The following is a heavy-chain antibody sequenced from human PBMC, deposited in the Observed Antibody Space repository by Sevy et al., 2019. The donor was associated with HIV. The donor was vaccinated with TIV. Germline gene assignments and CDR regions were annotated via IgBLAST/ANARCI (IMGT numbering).Heavy chain of an antibody. J-gene: IGHJ4*02. Sequence: GGSLRLSCTASGFTFSDYYMSWIRQAPGKGLEWISSISSRDYFIYYADSVKGRFTISRDNAKNSMFLEMSSLRAEDTALYYCARVRYTYCNFFFDYWGQRTLVTVSS. V-gene: IGHV3-11*01. D-gene: IGHD5-18*01. CDR2: ISSRDYFI. CDR1: GFTFSDYY. CDR3: ARVRYTYCNFFFDY.